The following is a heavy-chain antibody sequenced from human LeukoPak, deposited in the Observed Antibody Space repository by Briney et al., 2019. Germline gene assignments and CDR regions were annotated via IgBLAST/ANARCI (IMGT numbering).Heavy chain of an antibody. J-gene: IGHJ5*02. V-gene: IGHV3-7*01. D-gene: IGHD2-2*01. CDR3: ARDLDGLGGPAASFHWFDP. Sequence: PGGSLRLSCAASGFTFSSYWMSWVRQAPGQGLEWVANIKQDGSEKYYVDSVKGRFTISRDNAKNSLYLQMNSLRAEDTAVYYCARDLDGLGGPAASFHWFDPWGQGTLVTVSS. CDR1: GFTFSSYW. CDR2: IKQDGSEK.